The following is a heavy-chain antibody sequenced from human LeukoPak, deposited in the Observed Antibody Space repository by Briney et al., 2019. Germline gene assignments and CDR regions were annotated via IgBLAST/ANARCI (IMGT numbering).Heavy chain of an antibody. V-gene: IGHV3-30-3*01. CDR3: ARDQLPTSSAYSPGH. D-gene: IGHD3-22*01. CDR1: GFTFSSYA. J-gene: IGHJ4*02. Sequence: GGSLRLSCAASGFTFSSYAMHWVRQTPGKGLGWMAIISYDGSNQYYADSVRGRFTSSRDNSKNTLYLQMNSLGPEDTAVYYCARDQLPTSSAYSPGHWGQGTLVSVSS. CDR2: ISYDGSNQ.